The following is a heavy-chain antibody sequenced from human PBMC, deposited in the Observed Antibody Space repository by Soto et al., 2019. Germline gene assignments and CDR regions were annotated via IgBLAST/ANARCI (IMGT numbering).Heavy chain of an antibody. J-gene: IGHJ5*02. CDR3: ARGVAVVPAPDTALNSFDT. Sequence: QVQLVQSGAEVKKPGSSVKVSCKASGGTFSTYSVGWVRQAPGQGLEWMGRIVPVLGLVDYAQKFQGRVTIRAEKSTGTAYLELNSLSSGDTAVYYCARGVAVVPAPDTALNSFDTWGQGTLVAVSS. CDR1: GGTFSTYS. D-gene: IGHD6-19*01. V-gene: IGHV1-69*02. CDR2: IVPVLGLV.